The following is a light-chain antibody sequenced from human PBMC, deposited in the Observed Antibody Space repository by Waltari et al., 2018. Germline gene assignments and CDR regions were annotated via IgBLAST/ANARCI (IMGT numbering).Light chain of an antibody. CDR2: END. V-gene: IGLV3-1*01. CDR1: RLGGPF. Sequence: SYELTQPPSVSVSPGQTAHITCPGYRLGGPFVCWYQQKPGQSPVVVIYENDQRPSGVPERFSGSNSGDTATLTISGTQAMDEADYYCQTWDSTTTWIFGGGTKLTVL. CDR3: QTWDSTTTWI. J-gene: IGLJ2*01.